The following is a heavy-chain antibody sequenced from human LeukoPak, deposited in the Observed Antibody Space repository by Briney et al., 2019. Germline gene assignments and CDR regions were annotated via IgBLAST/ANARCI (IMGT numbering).Heavy chain of an antibody. D-gene: IGHD3-9*01. CDR3: ARTFRNISTGSYYYFDY. Sequence: GASVKVSCKASGYTFTGYYMHWVRQAPGQGLEWMGWINVGNGNTKYSQKFQGRVTITRDTSASTAYMELSSLRSEDTAVYYCARTFRNISTGSYYYFDYWGQGTLVTVSS. CDR1: GYTFTGYY. J-gene: IGHJ4*02. V-gene: IGHV1/OR15-3*02. CDR2: INVGNGNT.